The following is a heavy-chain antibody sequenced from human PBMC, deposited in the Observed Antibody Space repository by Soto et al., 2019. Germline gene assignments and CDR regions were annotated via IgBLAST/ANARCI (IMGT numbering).Heavy chain of an antibody. CDR2: ISVDDGNT. CDR1: VYTVSKYG. V-gene: IGHV1-18*01. J-gene: IGHJ4*02. Sequence: QVQVLPSGAEVKKPGASVKVSCTASVYTVSKYGINWVRQAPGQGLEWMGWISVDDGNTAYAQKVQGRVTMTTDTSTSTAYMELRSLPSDDTAVDYCARAFPYSVGARLDYWGQGTLVTVSS. D-gene: IGHD1-26*01. CDR3: ARAFPYSVGARLDY.